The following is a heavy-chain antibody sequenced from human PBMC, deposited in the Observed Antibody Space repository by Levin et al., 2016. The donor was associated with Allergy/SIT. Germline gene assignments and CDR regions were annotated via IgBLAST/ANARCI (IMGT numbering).Heavy chain of an antibody. J-gene: IGHJ3*02. D-gene: IGHD3-22*01. CDR2: ISAYNGLT. CDR1: GYTFTSYY. V-gene: IGHV1-18*04. CDR3: ARDQYPYYYNSTGYNDALDI. Sequence: ASVKVSCKASGYTFTSYYMHWLRQAPGQGLEWMGWISAYNGLTNYGQKFQGRVTMTTDTSTTTAYMELRSLRSDDTAVFYCARDQYPYYYNSTGYNDALDIWGQGTLVTVSS.